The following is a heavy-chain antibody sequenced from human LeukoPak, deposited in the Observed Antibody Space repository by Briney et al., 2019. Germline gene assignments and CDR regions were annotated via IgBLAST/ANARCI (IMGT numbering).Heavy chain of an antibody. CDR3: AKGLGRSGPLLAGTDY. V-gene: IGHV1-58*01. CDR1: GFTFTSSA. D-gene: IGHD1-14*01. J-gene: IGHJ4*02. Sequence: ASVKVSCKASGFTFTSSAVQWVRQARGQRLEWIGWIVVGSGNTNYAQKFQERVTITRDMSTSTAYMELSSLRSEDTAVYYCAKGLGRSGPLLAGTDYWGQGTLVTVSS. CDR2: IVVGSGNT.